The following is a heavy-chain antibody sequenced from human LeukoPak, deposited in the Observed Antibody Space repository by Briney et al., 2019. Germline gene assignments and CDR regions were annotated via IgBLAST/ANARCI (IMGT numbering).Heavy chain of an antibody. J-gene: IGHJ4*02. CDR3: ARSSGWYWYFDY. D-gene: IGHD6-19*01. CDR2: ISSSGSTI. CDR1: GFTFSSYE. Sequence: GGSLRLSCAASGFTFSSYEMNWVRQAPGKGLEWVSYISSSGSTIYYADSVKSRFTISRDNAKNSLYLQMNSLRAEDTAVYYCARSSGWYWYFDYWGQGTLVTVSS. V-gene: IGHV3-48*03.